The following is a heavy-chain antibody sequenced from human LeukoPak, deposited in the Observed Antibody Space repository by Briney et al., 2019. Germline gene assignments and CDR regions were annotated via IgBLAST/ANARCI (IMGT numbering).Heavy chain of an antibody. D-gene: IGHD6-13*01. CDR3: ARDPLSSSSFDL. V-gene: IGHV3-48*01. CDR2: ISSRSATI. Sequence: GGSLRLSCAASGFTFSSYSMNWVRQAPGKGLEWVSYISSRSATIYYADSVKGRSTISRDNAKNSLYLQMNSLRAKDTAVYYCARDPLSSSSFDLWGQGTLVTVSS. J-gene: IGHJ4*02. CDR1: GFTFSSYS.